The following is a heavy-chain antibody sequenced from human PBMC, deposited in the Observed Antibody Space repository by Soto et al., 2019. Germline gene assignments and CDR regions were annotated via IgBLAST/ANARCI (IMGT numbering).Heavy chain of an antibody. V-gene: IGHV3-30*18. J-gene: IGHJ6*02. Sequence: RWSLRLSCASSGFTFSSYGMHWVRQAPGKGLEWVAVISYYLSNKYYADSVKGRFTNSRDNSKNTLYLQMNSLRAEDTAVYYCAKEGDYDFWSGYYALMDVWGQGTTVTVSS. CDR1: GFTFSSYG. CDR2: ISYYLSNK. CDR3: AKEGDYDFWSGYYALMDV. D-gene: IGHD3-3*01.